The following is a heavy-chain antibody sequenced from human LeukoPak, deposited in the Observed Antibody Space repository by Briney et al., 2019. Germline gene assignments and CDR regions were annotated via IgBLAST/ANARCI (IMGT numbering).Heavy chain of an antibody. Sequence: GSLRLSCAASGFTFSSYWMHWVRQAPGKGLVWVSRIYSDGGRTDYADSVKGRFTISRDNAKNTLHLQMNSLRAEDTAVYYCARGARGSGTASDYWGQGTLVTVSS. CDR3: ARGARGSGTASDY. J-gene: IGHJ4*01. D-gene: IGHD3-10*01. V-gene: IGHV3-74*01. CDR1: GFTFSSYW. CDR2: IYSDGGRT.